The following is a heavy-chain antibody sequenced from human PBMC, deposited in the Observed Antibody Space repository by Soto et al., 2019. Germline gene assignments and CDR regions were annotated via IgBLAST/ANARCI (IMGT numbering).Heavy chain of an antibody. D-gene: IGHD2-21*02. CDR2: IYYSGST. CDR1: GGSISSGGYY. Sequence: SETLSLTCTVSGGSISSGGYYWSWIRQHPGKGLEWIGYIYYSGSTYYNPSLKSRVTISVDTSKNQFSLKLSSVTAADTAVYYCARDVSGGDWNAFDIWGQGTMVTVSS. CDR3: ARDVSGGDWNAFDI. V-gene: IGHV4-31*03. J-gene: IGHJ3*02.